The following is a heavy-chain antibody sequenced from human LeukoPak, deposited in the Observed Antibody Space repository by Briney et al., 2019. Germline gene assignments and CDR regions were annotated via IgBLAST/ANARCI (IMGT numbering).Heavy chain of an antibody. V-gene: IGHV4-38-2*02. J-gene: IGHJ4*02. CDR3: ARFPLVGASGAFDY. CDR1: GYSISRAYY. D-gene: IGHD1-26*01. CDR2: IYHSGST. Sequence: SETLFLTCTISGYSISRAYYWGWIRQPPGKGLEWIGSIYHSGSTHYNPSLESRVTISVDTSKNQFSLKLSSVTAADTAVYYCARFPLVGASGAFDYWGQGTLVTVSS.